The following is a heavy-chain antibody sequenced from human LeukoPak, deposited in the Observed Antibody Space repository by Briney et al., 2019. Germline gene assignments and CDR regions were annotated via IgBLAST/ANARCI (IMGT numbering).Heavy chain of an antibody. D-gene: IGHD6-13*01. Sequence: PSETLSLTCAVYGGSFSGYYWSWIRQPPGKGLEWIGEINHSGSTNYNPSLKSRVTISVDTSKNQFSLKLSSVTAADTAVYYCARPVLYSSSWYVGAFDIWGQGTMVTVSS. J-gene: IGHJ3*02. CDR2: INHSGST. CDR1: GGSFSGYY. V-gene: IGHV4-34*01. CDR3: ARPVLYSSSWYVGAFDI.